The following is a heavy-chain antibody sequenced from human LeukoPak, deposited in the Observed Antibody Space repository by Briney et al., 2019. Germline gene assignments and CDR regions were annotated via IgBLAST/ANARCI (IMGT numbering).Heavy chain of an antibody. Sequence: QTGGSLRLSCAASGFTFSTYSMNWVRQAPGKGLDWVSYITSSGATTYYAGSVQGRFTISRDNAKNSLYLQMNSLRAEDTAVYYCARSRSGNFSDYWGQGIQVTVSS. D-gene: IGHD1-26*01. CDR1: GFTFSTYS. CDR2: ITSSGATT. CDR3: ARSRSGNFSDY. J-gene: IGHJ4*02. V-gene: IGHV3-48*01.